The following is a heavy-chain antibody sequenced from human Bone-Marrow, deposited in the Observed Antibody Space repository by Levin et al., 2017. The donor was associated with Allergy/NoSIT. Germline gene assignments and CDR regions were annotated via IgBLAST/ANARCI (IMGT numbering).Heavy chain of an antibody. V-gene: IGHV3-66*01. J-gene: IGHJ3*02. Sequence: GGSLRLSCAASGFSVSHNFMNWVRQAPGKGLEWVSIIYRDGSTRYADSVKDRFTLSRDNSRNTAYLQMNDLRAEATAAFYCARARSDRYDVFDIWGQGTMVTVSS. CDR2: IYRDGST. CDR1: GFSVSHNF. D-gene: IGHD3-9*01. CDR3: ARARSDRYDVFDI.